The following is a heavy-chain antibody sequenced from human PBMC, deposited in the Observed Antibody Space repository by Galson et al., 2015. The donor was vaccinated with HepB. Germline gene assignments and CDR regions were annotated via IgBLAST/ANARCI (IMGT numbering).Heavy chain of an antibody. Sequence: SLRLSCAASGFNVNINYMVWVRQAPGKGLEWVSVIYSSGSTYYAASVKGRFTTSRDDSRNTLYLQMDSLKPEDTAVYYCTVGFFSSTNYWGQGAQVTVSS. D-gene: IGHD3-3*01. V-gene: IGHV3-66*02. CDR2: IYSSGST. CDR1: GFNVNINY. J-gene: IGHJ4*02. CDR3: TVGFFSSTNY.